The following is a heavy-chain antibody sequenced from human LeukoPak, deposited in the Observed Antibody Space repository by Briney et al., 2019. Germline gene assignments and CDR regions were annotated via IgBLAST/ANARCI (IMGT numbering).Heavy chain of an antibody. CDR3: AADLQEYSSSPNAFDY. Sequence: TSVKVSCKASGFTFTSSAMQWVRQARGQRLEWIGWIVVGSGNTNYAQKFQERVTITRVMSTSTAYMELSSLRSEDTAVYYCAADLQEYSSSPNAFDYWGQGTLVTVSS. CDR1: GFTFTSSA. D-gene: IGHD6-6*01. J-gene: IGHJ4*02. V-gene: IGHV1-58*02. CDR2: IVVGSGNT.